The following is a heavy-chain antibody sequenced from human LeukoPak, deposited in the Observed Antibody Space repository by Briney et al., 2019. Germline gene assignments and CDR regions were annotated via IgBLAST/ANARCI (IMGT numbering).Heavy chain of an antibody. V-gene: IGHV4-31*03. CDR3: ARVPPVYDILTGYCNPEDGMDV. CDR2: IYYSGST. D-gene: IGHD3-9*01. CDR1: GGSISSGGYY. Sequence: SETLSLTCTVSGGSISSGGYYWSWIRQHPGKGLEWIGYIYYSGSTYYNPSLKSRVTISVDTSKNQFSLKLSSVTAADTAVYYCARVPPVYDILTGYCNPEDGMDVWGQGTTVTVSS. J-gene: IGHJ6*02.